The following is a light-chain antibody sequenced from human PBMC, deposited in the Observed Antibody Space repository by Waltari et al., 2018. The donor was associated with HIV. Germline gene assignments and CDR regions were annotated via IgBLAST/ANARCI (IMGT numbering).Light chain of an antibody. CDR2: EVT. J-gene: IGLJ2*01. Sequence: QSALTQPPSASGPPGQSVTISCTGTSNDVGRYDFVTCYQLRPCNVPKLIIYEVTKRPSVVAVRVAGSKSGNTASLTVSGLQNDDEAEYYCSSYAANNTFVIFGGGTKLTVL. CDR1: SNDVGRYDF. CDR3: SSYAANNTFVI. V-gene: IGLV2-8*01.